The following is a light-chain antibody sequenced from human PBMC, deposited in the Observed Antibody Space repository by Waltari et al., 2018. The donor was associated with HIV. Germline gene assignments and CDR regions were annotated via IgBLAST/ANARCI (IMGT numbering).Light chain of an antibody. CDR2: DDS. J-gene: IGLJ2*01. CDR3: QVWDSSSDHVV. V-gene: IGLV3-21*02. CDR1: NIGSKS. Sequence: SYVLTQPLSVSVAPGQTARITCGGHNIGSKSVPWYQQQPGQAPVLVVYDDSDRPSGIPERFSGSNSGNTATLTISRVEAGDEADYYCQVWDSSSDHVVFGGGTKLTVL.